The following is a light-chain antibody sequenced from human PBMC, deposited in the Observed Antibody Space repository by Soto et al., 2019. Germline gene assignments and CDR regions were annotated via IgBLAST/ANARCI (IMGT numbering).Light chain of an antibody. V-gene: IGKV3-20*01. J-gene: IGKJ4*01. CDR1: QSVTTN. CDR3: QQYGSSSLT. Sequence: IVMKQSPATLSVSRGDRATLSCSASQSVTTNIAWYQQKPGQAPRLLIYGASSRATGIPDRFSGSGSGTDFTLTISRLEPEDFAVYYCQQYGSSSLTFGGGTKVDIK. CDR2: GAS.